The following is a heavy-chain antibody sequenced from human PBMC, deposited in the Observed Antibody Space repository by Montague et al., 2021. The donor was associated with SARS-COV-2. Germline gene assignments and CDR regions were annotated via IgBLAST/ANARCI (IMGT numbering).Heavy chain of an antibody. CDR2: ISSSSSYT. CDR3: ARDQPHYDILTGYYKDYYYMDV. Sequence: SLRLSCAASGFTFSDYYMSWIRQAPGKGLEWVSYISSSSSYTNYADSVKGRFTISRDNAKNSLYLQMNSLRAEGTAMYYCARDQPHYDILTGYYKDYYYMDVWGQGTTVTVSS. CDR1: GFTFSDYY. D-gene: IGHD3-9*01. J-gene: IGHJ6*02. V-gene: IGHV3-11*06.